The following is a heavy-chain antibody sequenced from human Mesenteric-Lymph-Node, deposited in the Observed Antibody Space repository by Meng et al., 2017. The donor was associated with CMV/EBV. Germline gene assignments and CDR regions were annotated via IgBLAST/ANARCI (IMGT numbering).Heavy chain of an antibody. V-gene: IGHV1-69*02. CDR3: AGGIAAAGSRWFDP. Sequence: QVQRVQSGAEGKKRGTSLKVYCKASGGTFSSYTSSWVRQSPGQGLEWMGRIIPILGIANYAQKFQGRVTITADKSTSTAYMELSSLRSEDTAVYYCAGGIAAAGSRWFDPWGQGTLVTVSS. CDR2: IIPILGIA. J-gene: IGHJ5*02. CDR1: GGTFSSYT. D-gene: IGHD6-13*01.